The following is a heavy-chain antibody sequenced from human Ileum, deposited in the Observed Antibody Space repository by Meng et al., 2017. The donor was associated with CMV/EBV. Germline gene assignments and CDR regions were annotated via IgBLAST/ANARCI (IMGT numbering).Heavy chain of an antibody. CDR1: GASITSRIYY. CDR2: ISYSGTT. D-gene: IGHD1-14*01. Sequence: GASITSRIYYWSWLRQHPGQGPEWIGYISYSGTTYYNPSLQSRVTISVDTSQSQFSLNLTSVTAADTAVYFCARAPEISTGNWFDPWGQGTLVTVSS. CDR3: ARAPEISTGNWFDP. J-gene: IGHJ5*02. V-gene: IGHV4-31*02.